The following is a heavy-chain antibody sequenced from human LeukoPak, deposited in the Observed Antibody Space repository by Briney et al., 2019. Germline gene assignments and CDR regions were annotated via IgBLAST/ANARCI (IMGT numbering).Heavy chain of an antibody. CDR3: ATDLIWLAYYFDY. J-gene: IGHJ4*02. V-gene: IGHV3-23*01. D-gene: IGHD6-19*01. Sequence: PGGSRRLSCAASGFTFSTYAMSWVRQAPGKGRGWVSGISGRGGGTYYADTVRGRFTISRDNSKTTLYLEMNSLSAEDTAVYFCATDLIWLAYYFDYWGQGTLVTVSS. CDR1: GFTFSTYA. CDR2: ISGRGGGT.